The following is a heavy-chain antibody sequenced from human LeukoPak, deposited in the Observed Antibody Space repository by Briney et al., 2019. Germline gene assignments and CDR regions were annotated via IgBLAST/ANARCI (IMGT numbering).Heavy chain of an antibody. CDR3: AREIGMGAFDYYYYGMDV. J-gene: IGHJ6*02. Sequence: ASVKVSCKASGYTFTSYYMHWVRQAPGQGLEWMGIINPSGGSTSYAQKFQGRVTMTRDTSTSTVYMELSSLRSEDTAVYYCAREIGMGAFDYYYYGMDVWGQGTTVTVSS. V-gene: IGHV1-46*01. CDR1: GYTFTSYY. CDR2: INPSGGST. D-gene: IGHD3-16*01.